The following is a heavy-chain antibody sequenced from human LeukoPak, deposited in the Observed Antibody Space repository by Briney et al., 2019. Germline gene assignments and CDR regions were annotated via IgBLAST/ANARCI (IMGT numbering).Heavy chain of an antibody. V-gene: IGHV3-21*01. D-gene: IGHD6-13*01. J-gene: IGHJ4*02. CDR2: ISSSSSYI. Sequence: GGSLRLSCVASGFTFSAYGMHWVRQAPGKGLEWVSSISSSSSYIYYADSVKGRFTISRDNAKNSLYLQMNSLRAEDTAVYYCARALLGYSSNWGQGTLVTVSS. CDR3: ARALLGYSSN. CDR1: GFTFSAYG.